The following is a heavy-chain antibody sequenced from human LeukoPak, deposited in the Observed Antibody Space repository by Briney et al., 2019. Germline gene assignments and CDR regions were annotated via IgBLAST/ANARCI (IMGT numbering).Heavy chain of an antibody. CDR1: GFTFSLYS. V-gene: IGHV3-48*02. D-gene: IGHD6-19*01. CDR3: ARGAHNSGPDY. J-gene: IGHJ4*02. CDR2: ISPTSSTI. Sequence: PGGSLRLSCVASGFTFSLYSMNWVRQAPGKGLEWVSYISPTSSTIVYADSVKGRFTMSRDNAKNSLYLQINSLRDEDTAVYYCARGAHNSGPDYWGQGALVTVSS.